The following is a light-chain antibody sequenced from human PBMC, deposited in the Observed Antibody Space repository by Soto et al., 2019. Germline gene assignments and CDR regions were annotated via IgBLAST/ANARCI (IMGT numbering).Light chain of an antibody. CDR1: QSISSW. J-gene: IGKJ1*01. CDR3: QQYDRASWT. V-gene: IGKV1-5*03. CDR2: RAS. Sequence: DIQMTQSPSTLSASVGDRVIITCRASQSISSWLAWYQQKPGKAPNLLIYRASTLKSGIPSRFSASGSGTEFTLPISSLQPDDFATYYCQQYDRASWTFGQGTKVEI.